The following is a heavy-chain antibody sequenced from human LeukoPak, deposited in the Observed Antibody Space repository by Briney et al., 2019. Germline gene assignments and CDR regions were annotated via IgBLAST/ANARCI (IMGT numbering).Heavy chain of an antibody. CDR2: VRDKANSYAT. V-gene: IGHV3-73*01. J-gene: IGHJ5*02. D-gene: IGHD4-11*01. CDR3: AKEHDYSNYVGWFDP. Sequence: GGSLRLSCAASGFNFDDSPIHWVRQASGKGLEWVGRVRDKANSYATGYAASVKGRFTISRDDSKNTAYLQMNSLMIEDTAVYYCAKEHDYSNYVGWFDPWGQGTLVTVSS. CDR1: GFNFDDSP.